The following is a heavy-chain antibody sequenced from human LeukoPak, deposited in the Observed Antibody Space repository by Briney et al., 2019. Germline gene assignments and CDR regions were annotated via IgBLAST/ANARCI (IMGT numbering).Heavy chain of an antibody. J-gene: IGHJ3*02. D-gene: IGHD3-10*01. CDR3: AKAAVVLWFGEDAFDI. CDR1: GFTFSSYA. CDR2: ISGSGGST. V-gene: IGHV3-23*01. Sequence: GGSLRLSCAASGFTFSSYAMSWVRQAPGKGLEWVSAISGSGGSTYYADSVKGRFTISRDNSKNTLYLQMNSLRAEDTAVYYCAKAAVVLWFGEDAFDIWGQGTMVTVSS.